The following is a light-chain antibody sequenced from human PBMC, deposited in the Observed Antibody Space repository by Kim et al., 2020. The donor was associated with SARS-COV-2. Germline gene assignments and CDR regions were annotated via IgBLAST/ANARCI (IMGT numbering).Light chain of an antibody. CDR1: SLRSYY. CDR2: GKN. J-gene: IGLJ3*02. V-gene: IGLV3-19*02. Sequence: SSELTQDPAVSVALGQTVRITCQGDSLRSYYASWYQQKPGQAPVRVIYGKNNRPSGIPDRFSGSSSGNTASLTITGAQAEDEADYYCNSWDSSGSWVFGRGTQLTVL. CDR3: NSWDSSGSWV.